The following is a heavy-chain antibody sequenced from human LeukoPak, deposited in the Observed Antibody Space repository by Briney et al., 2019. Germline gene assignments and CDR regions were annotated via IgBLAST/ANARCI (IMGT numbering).Heavy chain of an antibody. V-gene: IGHV5-51*01. D-gene: IGHD2-2*01. CDR2: IYPGDSDT. CDR3: ARARSGYCSSTSCSNGDY. Sequence: GESLKISCKGSGYSFTSYWIGWVRQMPGKGLEWMEIIYPGDSDTRYSPSFQGQVTISADKSISTAYLQWSSLKASDTAMYYCARARSGYCSSTSCSNGDYWGQGTLVTVSS. J-gene: IGHJ4*02. CDR1: GYSFTSYW.